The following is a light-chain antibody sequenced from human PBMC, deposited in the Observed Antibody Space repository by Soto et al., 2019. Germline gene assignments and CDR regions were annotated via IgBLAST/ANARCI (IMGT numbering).Light chain of an antibody. V-gene: IGKV3D-15*01. J-gene: IGKJ4*01. CDR3: QQYHDWPLT. Sequence: EIVLTPSPATLSLSPGERATLSCRASQSIGYYLAWYQEKPGQAPRLLIYGASTRATGIPDTFSGGGSATEFTLTISSLQSEDFVVYYCQQYHDWPLTFGGGTKVDIK. CDR1: QSIGYY. CDR2: GAS.